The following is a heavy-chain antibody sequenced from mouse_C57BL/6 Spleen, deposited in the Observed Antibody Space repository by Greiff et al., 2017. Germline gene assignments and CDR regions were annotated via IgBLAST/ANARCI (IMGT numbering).Heavy chain of an antibody. J-gene: IGHJ2*01. Sequence: LQESGPELVKPGASVKISCKASGYAFSSSWMNWVKQRPGKGLEWIGRIYPGDGDTNYNGKFKGKATLTADKSSSTAYMQLSSLTSEDSAVYFCAVHYLDYWGQGTTLTVSS. CDR2: IYPGDGDT. CDR1: GYAFSSSW. V-gene: IGHV1-82*01. CDR3: AVHYLDY.